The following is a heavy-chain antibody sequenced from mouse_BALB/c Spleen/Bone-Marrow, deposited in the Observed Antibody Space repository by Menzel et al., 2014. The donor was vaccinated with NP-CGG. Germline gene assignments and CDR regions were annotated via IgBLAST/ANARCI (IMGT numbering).Heavy chain of an antibody. CDR2: INPSNGRT. Sequence: QVHVKQSGAELVKPGASVKLSCKASGNTFTSYWVHWVKQRPGQGLEWIGEINPSNGRTNYNEKFKSKATLTVDKSSSTAYMQLSSLTSEDSAVYYCARERYDYDWKDYWGQGTTLTVSS. D-gene: IGHD2-4*01. J-gene: IGHJ2*01. CDR1: GNTFTSYW. V-gene: IGHV1S81*02. CDR3: ARERYDYDWKDY.